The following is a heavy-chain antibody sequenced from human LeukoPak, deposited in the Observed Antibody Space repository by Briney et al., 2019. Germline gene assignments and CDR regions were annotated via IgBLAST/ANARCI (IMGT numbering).Heavy chain of an antibody. V-gene: IGHV4-31*03. CDR1: GGSISSGGYY. D-gene: IGHD3-16*01. CDR2: IYYSGST. CDR3: ARAQGGSAINWFDP. J-gene: IGHJ5*02. Sequence: SETLSLTCTVSGGSISSGGYYWSWIRQHPGKGLEWIGYIYYSGSTYYNPSLKSRVTISVDTSKNQFPLKLSSVTAADTAVYYCARAQGGSAINWFDPWGQGTLVTVSS.